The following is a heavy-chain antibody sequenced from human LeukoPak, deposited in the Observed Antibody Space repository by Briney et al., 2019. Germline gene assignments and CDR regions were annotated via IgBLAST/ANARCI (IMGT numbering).Heavy chain of an antibody. D-gene: IGHD3-22*01. J-gene: IGHJ4*02. CDR3: ARVKRYYDSSGYYLAFFDY. V-gene: IGHV3-21*01. Sequence: GGSLRLSCAASGFTFSSYSMNWVRQAPGKGLEWVSSISRSSSYIYYADSVKGRFTISRDNAKNSLYLQMNSLRAEDTAVYYCARVKRYYDSSGYYLAFFDYWGQGTLVTVSS. CDR2: ISRSSSYI. CDR1: GFTFSSYS.